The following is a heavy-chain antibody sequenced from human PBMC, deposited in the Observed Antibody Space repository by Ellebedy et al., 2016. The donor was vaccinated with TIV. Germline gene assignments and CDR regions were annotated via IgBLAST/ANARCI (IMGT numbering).Heavy chain of an antibody. CDR3: AKGRSVDDFWSGSPPDY. Sequence: GGSLRLXXAASGFTFSSYAMSWVRQAPGKGLEWVSAISGSGGSTYYADSVKGRFTISRDNSKNTLYLQMNSLRAEDTAVYYCAKGRSVDDFWSGSPPDYWGQGTLVTVSS. D-gene: IGHD3-3*01. V-gene: IGHV3-23*01. CDR2: ISGSGGST. CDR1: GFTFSSYA. J-gene: IGHJ4*02.